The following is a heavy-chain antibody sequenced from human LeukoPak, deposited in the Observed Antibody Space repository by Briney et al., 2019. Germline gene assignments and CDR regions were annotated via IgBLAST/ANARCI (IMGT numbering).Heavy chain of an antibody. CDR1: GGSISSYY. D-gene: IGHD3-22*01. Sequence: PSETLSLTCTVSGGSISSYYWSWIRQPPGKGLEWIGNIYYGENTYYNPSLKSRVTISIDTSKNQFYLKLSSLTAADTAVYYCARRDDSSGYHKIFDYWGPGTLLTVSS. V-gene: IGHV4-59*04. J-gene: IGHJ4*02. CDR2: IYYGENT. CDR3: ARRDDSSGYHKIFDY.